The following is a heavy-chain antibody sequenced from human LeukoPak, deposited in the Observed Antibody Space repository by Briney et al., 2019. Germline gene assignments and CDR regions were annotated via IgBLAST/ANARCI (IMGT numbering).Heavy chain of an antibody. Sequence: PGGSLRLSCAASGFTFSSYAMSWVRQAPGKGLEWVSSISGSGGSTYYADSVKGRFTISRDNSKNTLYLQMNSLRAEDTAVYYCAKTDGIGYSNYAYYYYGMDVWGQGTTVTVSS. D-gene: IGHD4-11*01. CDR3: AKTDGIGYSNYAYYYYGMDV. J-gene: IGHJ6*02. V-gene: IGHV3-23*01. CDR1: GFTFSSYA. CDR2: ISGSGGST.